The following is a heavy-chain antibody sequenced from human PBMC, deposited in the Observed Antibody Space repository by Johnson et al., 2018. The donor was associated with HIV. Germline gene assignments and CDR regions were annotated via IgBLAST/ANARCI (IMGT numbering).Heavy chain of an antibody. V-gene: IGHV3-20*04. Sequence: EVLLVESGGGVVRPGGSLRLSCAASGFTFDDYGMSWVRQIPGKGLEWVSGVNLNGGSAGYADSVRGRFTISRDNAKNSLYLQMNSLRADDTAFYYCARDKSGSYRGAFDVWGQGTMVTVSS. D-gene: IGHD1-26*01. CDR3: ARDKSGSYRGAFDV. CDR1: GFTFDDYG. J-gene: IGHJ3*01. CDR2: VNLNGGSA.